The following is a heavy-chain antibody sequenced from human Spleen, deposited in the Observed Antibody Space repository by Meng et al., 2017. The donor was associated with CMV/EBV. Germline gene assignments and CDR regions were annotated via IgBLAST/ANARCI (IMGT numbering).Heavy chain of an antibody. CDR3: ARGLFGTVAGNWFDP. CDR2: INHSGPT. V-gene: IGHV4-34*01. CDR1: SYY. J-gene: IGHJ5*02. D-gene: IGHD6-19*01. Sequence: SYYSRWMRQPPVEGVEWIGEINHSGPTHYNPSLKSRVTISVDPSKNPFSLELSSVTAADTAVYYCARGLFGTVAGNWFDPWGQGPLVTVSS.